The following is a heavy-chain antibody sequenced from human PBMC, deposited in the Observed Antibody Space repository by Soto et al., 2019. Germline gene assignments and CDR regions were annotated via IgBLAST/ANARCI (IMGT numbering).Heavy chain of an antibody. CDR3: ARVEVVNYYYTMDV. Sequence: PGGSLRLSCAASGFTFSTYSMNWVRQAPGKGLEWVSSINSRSSHIYYADSMKGRLTISRDNAKNSLYLQMNSLRAEDTAVYYCARVEVVNYYYTMDVWGQGTTVTVSS. D-gene: IGHD2-21*01. CDR1: GFTFSTYS. CDR2: INSRSSHI. V-gene: IGHV3-21*01. J-gene: IGHJ6*02.